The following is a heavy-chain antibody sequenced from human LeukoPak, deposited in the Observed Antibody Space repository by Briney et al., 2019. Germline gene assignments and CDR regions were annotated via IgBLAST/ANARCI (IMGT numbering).Heavy chain of an antibody. Sequence: SGGSLRLSCAASGFTFSSYEMNWVRQAPGKGLEWVSYISSSGSTIYYADSVKGRFTISRDNSKNTLYLQMNSLRAEDTAVYYCARLYSGYEAFDYWGQGTLVTVSS. CDR1: GFTFSSYE. CDR3: ARLYSGYEAFDY. CDR2: ISSSGSTI. D-gene: IGHD5-12*01. J-gene: IGHJ4*02. V-gene: IGHV3-48*03.